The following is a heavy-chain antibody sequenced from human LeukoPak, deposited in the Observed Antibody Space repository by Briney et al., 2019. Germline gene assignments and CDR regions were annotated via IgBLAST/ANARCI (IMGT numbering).Heavy chain of an antibody. V-gene: IGHV3-74*01. CDR1: RLTFSGHW. CDR2: SEGSRI. J-gene: IGHJ6*02. Sequence: GGSLRLSCAGSRLTFSGHWMNWVRQAPGKGLVWVSSEGSRISYADSVKGRFTISRDSAKNILYLQMNSLRAEDTAVYYCARGRYYAMDVWGQGTTVIVSS. CDR3: ARGRYYAMDV.